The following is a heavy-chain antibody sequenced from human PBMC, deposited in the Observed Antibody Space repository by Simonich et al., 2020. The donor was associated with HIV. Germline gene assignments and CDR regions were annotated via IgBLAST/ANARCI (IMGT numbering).Heavy chain of an antibody. CDR1: GGSISSSSYY. CDR2: IYYSGST. V-gene: IGHV4-39*01. D-gene: IGHD1-20*01. Sequence: QLQLQESGPGLVKPSETLSLTCTVSGGSISSSSYYWGWIRQPPGKGLEWIGGIYYSGSTSSNPALTIRVTISVDTSKTQFSLKLSSVTAADTAVYYCARLTGTTPGGVDYWGQGTLVTVSS. CDR3: ARLTGTTPGGVDY. J-gene: IGHJ4*02.